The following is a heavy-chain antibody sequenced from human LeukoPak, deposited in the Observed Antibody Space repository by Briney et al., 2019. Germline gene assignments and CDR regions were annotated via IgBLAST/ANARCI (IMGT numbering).Heavy chain of an antibody. Sequence: SQTLSLTCAVYGGSFSGYYCSWIRQPPGKGLEWIGEINHSGSTNYNPSLKSRVTISVDTSKNQFSLKLSSVTAADTAVYYCARYYDFWSARYYYYMDVWGKGTTVTVSS. CDR2: INHSGST. D-gene: IGHD3-3*01. V-gene: IGHV4-34*01. CDR3: ARYYDFWSARYYYYMDV. J-gene: IGHJ6*03. CDR1: GGSFSGYY.